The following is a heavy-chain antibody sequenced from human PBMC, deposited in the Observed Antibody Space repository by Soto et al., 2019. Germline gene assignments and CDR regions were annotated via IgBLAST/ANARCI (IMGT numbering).Heavy chain of an antibody. D-gene: IGHD5-18*01. Sequence: SQTLSLTCTVSGGSVSSGSYYWSWIRQPPGKGLEWIGYIYYSGSTNYNPSLKSRVTISVDTSKNQFSLKLSSVTAADTAVYYCARGVTDYYFDYWGQGTLVTVSS. CDR1: GGSVSSGSYY. J-gene: IGHJ4*02. CDR2: IYYSGST. V-gene: IGHV4-61*01. CDR3: ARGVTDYYFDY.